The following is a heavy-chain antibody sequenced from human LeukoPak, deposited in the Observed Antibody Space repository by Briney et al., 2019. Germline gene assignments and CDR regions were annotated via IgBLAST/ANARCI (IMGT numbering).Heavy chain of an antibody. Sequence: SETLSLTCTVSGGPISSYYWSWIRQPPGKGLEWIGYIYYSGSTNYNPSLKSRVTISLDTSKTQFSLKLSSVTAADTAVYYCARDRSTSSYWYFDLWGRGTLVTVSS. D-gene: IGHD2/OR15-2a*01. CDR3: ARDRSTSSYWYFDL. CDR2: IYYSGST. J-gene: IGHJ2*01. V-gene: IGHV4-59*01. CDR1: GGPISSYY.